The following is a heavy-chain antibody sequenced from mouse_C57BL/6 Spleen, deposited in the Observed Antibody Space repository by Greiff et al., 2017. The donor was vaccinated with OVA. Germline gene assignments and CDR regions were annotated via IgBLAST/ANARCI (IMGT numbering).Heavy chain of an antibody. Sequence: EVKLVESGGGLVQPGGSLKLSCAASGFTFSDYYMYWVRQTPEKRLEWVAYISNGGGSTYYPDTVKGRFTISRDNAKNTLYLQMSRLKSEDTAMYYCARHSLHWYFDVWGTGTTVTVSS. CDR1: GFTFSDYY. CDR3: ARHSLHWYFDV. J-gene: IGHJ1*03. V-gene: IGHV5-12*01. CDR2: ISNGGGST.